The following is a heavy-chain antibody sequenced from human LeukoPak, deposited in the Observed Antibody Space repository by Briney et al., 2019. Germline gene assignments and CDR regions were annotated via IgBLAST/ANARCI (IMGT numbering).Heavy chain of an antibody. Sequence: SETLSLTCTVSGYSISSGYYWGWIRQPPGKGLEWIGEINHSGSTNYNPSLKSRVTISVDTSKNQFSLKLSSVTAADTAVYYCARVGRFYNYKLKLRFLEWLPGWFDPWGQGTLVTVSS. CDR2: INHSGST. D-gene: IGHD3-3*01. J-gene: IGHJ5*02. CDR3: ARVGRFYNYKLKLRFLEWLPGWFDP. V-gene: IGHV4-38-2*02. CDR1: GYSISSGYY.